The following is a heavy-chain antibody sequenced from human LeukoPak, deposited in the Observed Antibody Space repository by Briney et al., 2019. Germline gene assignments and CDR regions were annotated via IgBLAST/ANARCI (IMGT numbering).Heavy chain of an antibody. D-gene: IGHD3-10*01. CDR1: GGSINNYY. CDR3: ARLGSPFNWFDP. V-gene: IGHV4-59*01. Sequence: SETLSLTCTVSGGSINNYYWSWVRQLPGKGLEWIAYIYYRGSTNYNPSLKSRVTISVDTSKNQFSLGLSSVTAADTAVYYCARLGSPFNWFDPWGQGTLVTVSS. J-gene: IGHJ5*02. CDR2: IYYRGST.